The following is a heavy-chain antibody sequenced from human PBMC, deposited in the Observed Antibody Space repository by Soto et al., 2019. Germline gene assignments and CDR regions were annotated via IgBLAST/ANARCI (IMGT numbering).Heavy chain of an antibody. CDR1: GYTFTGYY. V-gene: IGHV1-8*02. CDR3: ARGGMGSEYPSAY. J-gene: IGHJ4*02. Sequence: ASVKVSCKASGYTFTGYYMHWVRQAPGQGLEWMGWMNPNSGNTGYAQKFQGRVTMTRNTSISTAYMELSSLRSEDTAVYYCARGGMGSEYPSAYWGQGTLVTVSS. D-gene: IGHD1-26*01. CDR2: MNPNSGNT.